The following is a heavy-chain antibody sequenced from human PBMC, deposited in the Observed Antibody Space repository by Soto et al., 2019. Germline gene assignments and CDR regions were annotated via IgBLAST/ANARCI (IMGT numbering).Heavy chain of an antibody. CDR3: AREPTFYFDD. Sequence: PSETLSLTCTVSGGSIRSYYWSWIRQPPGKGLEWIGYIYYSGSTNYNPFLKSRVTISVDTSNNQFSLKLSSVTAADTAVYYCAREPTFYFDDWGQGSSVTVSS. V-gene: IGHV4-59*01. CDR1: GGSIRSYY. J-gene: IGHJ4*02. CDR2: IYYSGST.